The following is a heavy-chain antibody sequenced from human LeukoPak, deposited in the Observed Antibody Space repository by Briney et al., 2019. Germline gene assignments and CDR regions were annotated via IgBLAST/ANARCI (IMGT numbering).Heavy chain of an antibody. J-gene: IGHJ6*03. Sequence: PGGSLRLSCAASRFTFSSYWMSWVRQAPGKGLEWVANIKEDGSEKYYVDSVKGRFTISRDNAKNSLYLQMNSLRAEDTAVYYCARVGLLEWLLTTYYYYYMDVWGKGTTVTVSS. D-gene: IGHD3-3*01. CDR1: RFTFSSYW. CDR3: ARVGLLEWLLTTYYYYYMDV. V-gene: IGHV3-7*01. CDR2: IKEDGSEK.